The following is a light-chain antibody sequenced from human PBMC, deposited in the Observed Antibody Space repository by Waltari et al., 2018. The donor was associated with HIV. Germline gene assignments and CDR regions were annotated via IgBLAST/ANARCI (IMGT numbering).Light chain of an antibody. V-gene: IGKV4-1*01. CDR2: WAS. CDR1: QSILYSSTNKNH. J-gene: IGKJ2*01. CDR3: QQYYSSPYT. Sequence: DIVMTQSPDYLTVSLGERATTNCKSSQSILYSSTNKNHLTVYQQKPGQPPKLLIYWASTRESGVPDRFSGSGSGTDFTLTISSLQPEDAAVYFCQQYYSSPYTFGQGTKLEI.